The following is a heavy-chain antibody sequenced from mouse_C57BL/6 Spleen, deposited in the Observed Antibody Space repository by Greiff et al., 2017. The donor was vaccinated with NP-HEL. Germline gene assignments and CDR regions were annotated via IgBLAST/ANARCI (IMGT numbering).Heavy chain of an antibody. Sequence: VQLQQSGAELVKPGASVKVSCKASGYTFTSYWMHWVKQRPGQGLEWIGRIHPSDSDTNYNQKFKGKATLTVDKSSSTAYMQLSSLTSEDSAVSYGAIIPSDVYYQGYYAMDYWGQGTSVTVSS. CDR2: IHPSDSDT. V-gene: IGHV1-74*01. CDR3: AIIPSDVYYQGYYAMDY. CDR1: GYTFTSYW. D-gene: IGHD2-3*01. J-gene: IGHJ4*01.